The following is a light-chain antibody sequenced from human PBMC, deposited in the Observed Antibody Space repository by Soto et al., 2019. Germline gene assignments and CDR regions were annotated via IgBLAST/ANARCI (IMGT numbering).Light chain of an antibody. Sequence: EIVLTQSPGTLSLSPGERATFSCRASQSVSSNYLAWYQQKPGQAPRLLIYSAFKRATGIPDRFSGSGSGTAFTPTISRMEPEDFAVYYCQQSDTFGQGTLLEVK. V-gene: IGKV3-20*01. CDR1: QSVSSNY. J-gene: IGKJ5*01. CDR3: QQSDT. CDR2: SAF.